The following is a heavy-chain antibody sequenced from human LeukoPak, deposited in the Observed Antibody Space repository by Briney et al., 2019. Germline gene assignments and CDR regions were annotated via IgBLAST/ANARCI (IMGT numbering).Heavy chain of an antibody. CDR1: GFTFSSYW. CDR3: ARGGYGPSIYYYYYMDV. D-gene: IGHD5-18*01. V-gene: IGHV3-7*01. CDR2: IKQDGSEK. J-gene: IGHJ6*03. Sequence: GGSLTLSCAASGFTFSSYWMSWVRQAPGKGLEWVSNIKQDGSEKSYVDSVKGRFTISRDNAKNSLYLQMNSLRAEDTAVYYCARGGYGPSIYYYYYMDVWGKGTTVTVSS.